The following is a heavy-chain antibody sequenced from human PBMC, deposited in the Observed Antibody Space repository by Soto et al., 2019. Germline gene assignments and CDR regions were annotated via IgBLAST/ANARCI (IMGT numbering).Heavy chain of an antibody. V-gene: IGHV4-59*01. Sequence: PSETLSLTCTVSGGSISSYYWSWIRQPPGKGLEWIGYIYYSGSTNYNPSLKSRVTISVDTSKNQFSLKLSSVTAADTAVYYCARGIYDSSGYYYVGYYYGMDVWGQGTTVTVSS. J-gene: IGHJ6*02. D-gene: IGHD3-22*01. CDR3: ARGIYDSSGYYYVGYYYGMDV. CDR1: GGSISSYY. CDR2: IYYSGST.